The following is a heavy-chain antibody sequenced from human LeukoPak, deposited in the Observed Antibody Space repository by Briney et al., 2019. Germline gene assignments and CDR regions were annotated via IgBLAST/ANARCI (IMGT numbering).Heavy chain of an antibody. J-gene: IGHJ4*02. V-gene: IGHV3-30*02. CDR2: IQYDGSEI. Sequence: GGSLRLSCAASGLMFSTSGMHWVRQAPGKGLEWVAFIQYDGSEIYYADSLKGRFTISRDNSKNTLYLQMNSLRAEDTAVFYCARESGTAKIGQMLNYWGQGTLVTVSS. CDR3: ARESGTAKIGQMLNY. D-gene: IGHD3-10*02. CDR1: GLMFSTSG.